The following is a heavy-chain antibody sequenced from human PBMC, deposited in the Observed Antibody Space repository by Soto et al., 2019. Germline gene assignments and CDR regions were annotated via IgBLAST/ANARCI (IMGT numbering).Heavy chain of an antibody. Sequence: EVQLVESGGGLVKPGGSLRLSCAASGFTFSSYSMNWVRQAPGKGLEWVSSISSSSSYIYYADSVKGRFTISRDNAKNSLYLQMNSQRAEDTAVYYCASYYYDSSGYRDDAFDIWGQGTMVTVSS. CDR3: ASYYYDSSGYRDDAFDI. CDR1: GFTFSSYS. CDR2: ISSSSSYI. J-gene: IGHJ3*02. V-gene: IGHV3-21*01. D-gene: IGHD3-22*01.